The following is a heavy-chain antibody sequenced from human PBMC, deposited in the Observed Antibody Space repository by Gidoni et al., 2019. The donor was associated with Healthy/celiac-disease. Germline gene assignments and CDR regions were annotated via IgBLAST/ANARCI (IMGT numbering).Heavy chain of an antibody. D-gene: IGHD2-15*01. CDR2: ISGSGGST. J-gene: IGHJ5*02. CDR3: AKDRLVVVAATLNWDWFDP. Sequence: EVQLLESGGGLVQPGGSLRLSCAASGFTFSSYAMSWVRQAPGKGLEWVSAISGSGGSTYYADSVKGRFTISRDNSKNTLYLQMNSLRAEDTAVYYCAKDRLVVVAATLNWDWFDPWGQGTLVTVSS. V-gene: IGHV3-23*01. CDR1: GFTFSSYA.